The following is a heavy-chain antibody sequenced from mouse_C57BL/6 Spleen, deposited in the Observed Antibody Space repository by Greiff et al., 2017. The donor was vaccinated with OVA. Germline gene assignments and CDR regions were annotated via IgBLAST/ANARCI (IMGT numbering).Heavy chain of an antibody. CDR2: IWRGGST. CDR3: AKNYYDYDGVFDY. Sequence: VQLQQSGPGLVQPSQSLSITCTVSGFSLTSYGVHWVRQSPGKGLEWLGVIWRGGSTDYTAAFMSRLSITKDNSKSQVFFKMNRLQADDTAIYYCAKNYYDYDGVFDYWGQGTTLTVSS. D-gene: IGHD2-4*01. J-gene: IGHJ2*01. V-gene: IGHV2-5*01. CDR1: GFSLTSYG.